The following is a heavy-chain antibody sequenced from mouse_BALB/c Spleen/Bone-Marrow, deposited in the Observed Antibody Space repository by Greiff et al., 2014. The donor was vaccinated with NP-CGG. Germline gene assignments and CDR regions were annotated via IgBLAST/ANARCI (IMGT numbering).Heavy chain of an antibody. D-gene: IGHD2-12*01. CDR1: GYIFVTYW. V-gene: IGHV1-7*01. J-gene: IGHJ4*01. Sequence: QVQLKESGAELAKPGASVKMSCKTSGYIFVTYWMHWVKQRPGQGLEWIGYINPSTGYTEYNQKFKDKSTLTADKSSNTAFMQLSSLTSADSTVYYCVVWPYYACDYWGQGTSVTVSS. CDR2: INPSTGYT. CDR3: VVWPYYACDY.